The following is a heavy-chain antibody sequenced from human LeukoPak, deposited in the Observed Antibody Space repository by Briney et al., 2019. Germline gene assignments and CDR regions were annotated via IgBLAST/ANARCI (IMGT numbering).Heavy chain of an antibody. CDR2: INPSGCST. Sequence: ASVKVSCKASGYTFTSYYMHWVRQAPGQGLEWRGIINPSGCSTIYAQKFQRRVTMTRHTSTSTVYMELTSLRSEDTAVYYCARDRGKAVAGRSWQIGYWGQGTLVTVPS. V-gene: IGHV1-46*01. CDR1: GYTFTSYY. J-gene: IGHJ4*02. CDR3: ARDRGKAVAGRSWQIGY. D-gene: IGHD6-19*01.